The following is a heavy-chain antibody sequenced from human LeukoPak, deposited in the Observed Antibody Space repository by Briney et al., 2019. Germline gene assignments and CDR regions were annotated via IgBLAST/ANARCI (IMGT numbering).Heavy chain of an antibody. CDR3: AKDRLAVAGATSFDY. CDR2: IRGSGGST. J-gene: IGHJ4*02. CDR1: GFTFSSYA. D-gene: IGHD6-19*01. V-gene: IGHV3-23*01. Sequence: PGGSLRLSCAASGFTFSSYAMSWVRQAPGKGLEWVSGIRGSGGSTYYADSVKGRLTISRHKSKNTLYLQLNGLRAEDMAVYCCAKDRLAVAGATSFDYWGQGTLVTVSS.